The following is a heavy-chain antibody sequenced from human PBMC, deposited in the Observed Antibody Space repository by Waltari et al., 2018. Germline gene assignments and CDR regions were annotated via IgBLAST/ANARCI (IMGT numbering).Heavy chain of an antibody. CDR3: ARAVDVADY. J-gene: IGHJ4*02. V-gene: IGHV3-7*01. Sequence: EIQVVESGGGLFQPGGSWGLSFAASGYTFSSYWMSWVRQAPGKGLESVANIKQDGSAKFYLDSVKGRFTISRDNAKNTLYLQMNSLRAEDTALYYCARAVDVADYWGQGTLVTVSS. CDR1: GYTFSSYW. CDR2: IKQDGSAK. D-gene: IGHD5-12*01.